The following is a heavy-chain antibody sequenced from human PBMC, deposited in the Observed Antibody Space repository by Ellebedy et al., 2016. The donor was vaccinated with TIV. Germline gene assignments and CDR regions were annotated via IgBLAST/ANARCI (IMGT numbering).Heavy chain of an antibody. CDR2: ISANGNKR. CDR3: RQGHYADY. CDR1: GLPFSTFF. J-gene: IGHJ4*02. V-gene: IGHV3-23*01. D-gene: IGHD2-2*01. Sequence: GGSLRLXXAVSGLPFSTFFMSWVRQAPGKGLEWVATISANGNKRDLADSVQGRFTTSRDNFRNTLHLQMNNLRGEDTAVYYCRQGHYADYWGQGTLVTVSS.